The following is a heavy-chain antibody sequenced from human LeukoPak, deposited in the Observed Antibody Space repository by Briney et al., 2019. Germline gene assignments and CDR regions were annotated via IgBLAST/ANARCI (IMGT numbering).Heavy chain of an antibody. J-gene: IGHJ3*02. CDR1: GFTFSSYG. CDR2: IWYDGSNK. CDR3: ARQAVAEGAFDI. V-gene: IGHV3-33*01. D-gene: IGHD6-19*01. Sequence: GRSLRLSCAASGFTFSSYGMHWVRQAPGKGLEWVAVIWYDGSNKYFADSVKGRFTISRDNSKNTLYLQMNSLRAEDTAVYYCARQAVAEGAFDIWGQGTMVTVSS.